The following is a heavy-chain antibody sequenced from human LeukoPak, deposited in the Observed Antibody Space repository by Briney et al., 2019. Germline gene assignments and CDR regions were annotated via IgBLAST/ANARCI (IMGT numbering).Heavy chain of an antibody. CDR3: AELGITMIGGV. CDR1: GFTFSAYT. J-gene: IGHJ6*04. V-gene: IGHV3-11*04. Sequence: GGSLRLSCATSGFTFSAYTMSWIRQAPGKGLERVSYISSSGSTIYYADSVKGRFTISRDNAKNSLYLQMNSLRAEDTAVYYCAELGITMIGGVWGKGTTVTISS. CDR2: ISSSGSTI. D-gene: IGHD3-10*02.